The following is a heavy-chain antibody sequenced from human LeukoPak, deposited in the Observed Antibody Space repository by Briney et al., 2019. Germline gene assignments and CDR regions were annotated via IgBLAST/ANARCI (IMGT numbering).Heavy chain of an antibody. Sequence: PSETLSLTCTVSSGSISSHYWSWIRQPPGKGLEWIGYIYYSGSTNYNPSLKSRVTISVDTSKNQFSLKLSSVTAADTAVYYCARGGPGPDTSWGQGTLVTVSS. CDR1: SGSISSHY. CDR2: IYYSGST. CDR3: ARGGPGPDTS. J-gene: IGHJ4*02. V-gene: IGHV4-59*11. D-gene: IGHD1-26*01.